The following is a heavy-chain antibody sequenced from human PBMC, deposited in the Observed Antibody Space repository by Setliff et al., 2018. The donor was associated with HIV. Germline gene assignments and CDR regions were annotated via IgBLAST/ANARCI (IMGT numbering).Heavy chain of an antibody. CDR2: IYTSGRT. J-gene: IGHJ6*03. CDR1: GGSISSGSHY. Sequence: SETLSLTCTVSGGSISSGSHYWSWIRQPAGKGLEWIGLIYTSGRTNYNPSLKSRVTISVDRSKNQFSLNLSSVTAADTAVYYCARGLVVVTDSDYDTNYYYYYYMDVWGKGTTVTVSS. D-gene: IGHD5-12*01. CDR3: ARGLVVVTDSDYDTNYYYYYYMDV. V-gene: IGHV4-61*02.